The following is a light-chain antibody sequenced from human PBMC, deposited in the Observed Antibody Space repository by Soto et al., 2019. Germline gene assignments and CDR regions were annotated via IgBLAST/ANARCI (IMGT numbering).Light chain of an antibody. Sequence: EIVMTQSPATLSVSPGERATLYCRASQSISTELAWYQQRPGQPPRLLIYSASTRATGVPARFTGSGSGSEFTLTISGLQSEDFAVYFCQQCHNWPLTFGQGTRLEI. CDR1: QSISTE. CDR2: SAS. CDR3: QQCHNWPLT. J-gene: IGKJ2*01. V-gene: IGKV3-15*01.